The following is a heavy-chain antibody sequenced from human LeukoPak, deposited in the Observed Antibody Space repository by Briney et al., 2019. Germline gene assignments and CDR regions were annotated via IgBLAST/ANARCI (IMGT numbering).Heavy chain of an antibody. CDR3: ARGQLRFLEWLKFDP. V-gene: IGHV4-34*01. CDR1: GGSFSGYY. CDR2: INHSGST. J-gene: IGHJ5*02. D-gene: IGHD3-3*01. Sequence: PSETLSLTRAVYGGSFSGYYWSWIRQPPGKGLEWIGEINHSGSTNYNPSLKSRVTISVDTSKNQFSLKLSSVTAADTAVYYCARGQLRFLEWLKFDPWGQGTLVTVSS.